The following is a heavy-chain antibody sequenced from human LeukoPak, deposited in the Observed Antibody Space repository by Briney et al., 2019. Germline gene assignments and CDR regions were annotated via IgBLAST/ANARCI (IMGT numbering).Heavy chain of an antibody. D-gene: IGHD2-2*01. Sequence: ASVKVSCKASGYTFTGYYMHWVRQAPGQGLEWIGWINPNSGGTNYAQKFQGRVTMTRNTSISTAYMELSRLRSDDTAVYYCARDSTALSLFDYWGQGTLVTVSS. J-gene: IGHJ4*02. CDR1: GYTFTGYY. CDR2: INPNSGGT. V-gene: IGHV1-2*02. CDR3: ARDSTALSLFDY.